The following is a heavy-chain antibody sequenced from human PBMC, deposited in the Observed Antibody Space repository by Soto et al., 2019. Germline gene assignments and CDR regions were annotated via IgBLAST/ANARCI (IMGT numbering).Heavy chain of an antibody. Sequence: RSPQQSTEQGLEWMGWISAYNGNTNYAQKLQGRVTMTTDTSTSTAYTELRSLRSDDTAVYYCARDDGLELRRTGMAVRGNRTTVTVS. V-gene: IGHV1-18*01. CDR3: ARDDGLELRRTGMAV. D-gene: IGHD1-7*01. CDR2: ISAYNGNT. J-gene: IGHJ6*01.